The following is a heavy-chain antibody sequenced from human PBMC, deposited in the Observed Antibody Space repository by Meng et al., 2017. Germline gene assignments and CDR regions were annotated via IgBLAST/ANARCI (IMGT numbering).Heavy chain of an antibody. Sequence: SVKVSCKASGYTFTGYYMHWVRLAPGQGLEWMGWINPNSGGTNYAQKFQGRVTMTRDTSISTAYMELSRLRSDDTAVYYCARVAPYCSSTSCYEHDAFDIWGQGTMVTVSS. CDR3: ARVAPYCSSTSCYEHDAFDI. CDR1: GYTFTGYY. J-gene: IGHJ3*02. V-gene: IGHV1-2*02. CDR2: INPNSGGT. D-gene: IGHD2-2*01.